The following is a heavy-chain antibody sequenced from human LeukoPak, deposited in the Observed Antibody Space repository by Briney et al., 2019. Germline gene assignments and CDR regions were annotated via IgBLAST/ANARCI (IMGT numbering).Heavy chain of an antibody. D-gene: IGHD3-22*01. J-gene: IGHJ4*02. CDR2: INPNSGGT. CDR1: GYTFTSYY. V-gene: IGHV1-2*02. CDR3: ARVDGGYYYDSSGYPH. Sequence: GASVKVSCKASGYTFTSYYMHWVRQAPGQGLEWMGWINPNSGGTNYAQKFQGRVTMTRDTSISTAYMELSRLRSDDTAVYYCARVDGGYYYDSSGYPHWGQGTLVTVSS.